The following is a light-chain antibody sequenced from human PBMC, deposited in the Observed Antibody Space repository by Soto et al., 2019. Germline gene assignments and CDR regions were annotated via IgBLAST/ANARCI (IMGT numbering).Light chain of an antibody. V-gene: IGKV3-11*01. J-gene: IGKJ1*01. CDR2: DAS. Sequence: EIVLTQSPATLSLSPGERATLSCRASQSVSSYLAWYQHKPGQAPRLLISDASNRATGIPARFSGSGSGTDFTLTISSLETEDFAVYYCQQRSNWPPWTFGQGTKVEIK. CDR1: QSVSSY. CDR3: QQRSNWPPWT.